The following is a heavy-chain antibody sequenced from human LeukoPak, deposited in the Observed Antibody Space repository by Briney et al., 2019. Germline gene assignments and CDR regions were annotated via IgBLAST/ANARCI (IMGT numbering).Heavy chain of an antibody. CDR2: IYYSGST. D-gene: IGHD3-22*01. CDR3: ARRSYYYDSSGYID. V-gene: IGHV4-59*11. Sequence: SETLSLTCTVSGGSIGSHYWSWIRQPPGKGLEWIGYIYYSGSTNYNPSLKSRVTISVDTSKNLFSLKLSSVTAADTAVYYCARRSYYYDSSGYIDWGQGTLVTVSS. CDR1: GGSIGSHY. J-gene: IGHJ4*02.